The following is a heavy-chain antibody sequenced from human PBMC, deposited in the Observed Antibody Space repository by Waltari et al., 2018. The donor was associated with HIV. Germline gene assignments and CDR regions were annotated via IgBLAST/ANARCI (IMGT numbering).Heavy chain of an antibody. V-gene: IGHV1-69*19. CDR3: AKSDFTELVRGQKAFDV. D-gene: IGHD1-26*01. Sequence: QAQLVQSGAETKTPGSSVTVSCQASGGAFDPLGFTWVRQAPGQGLEWLGGTAPFFGVIYAQDFNGRVTITSNPSTRTVFLELGGLRPDDTAVYFCAKSDFTELVRGQKAFDVWGQGT. J-gene: IGHJ3*01. CDR1: GGAFDPLG. CDR2: TAPFFGV.